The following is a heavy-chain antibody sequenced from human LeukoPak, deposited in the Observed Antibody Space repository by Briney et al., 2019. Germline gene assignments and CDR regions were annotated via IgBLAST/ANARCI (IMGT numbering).Heavy chain of an antibody. CDR2: ISYDGSNK. Sequence: PGGSLRLSCAASGFTFSSYAMHWVRQAPGKGLEWVAVISYDGSNKYYADSVKGRFTISRDNSKNTLYLQMNSLRAEDTAVYYCARGESMIVDAFDIWGQGTMVTVS. D-gene: IGHD3-22*01. CDR1: GFTFSSYA. V-gene: IGHV3-30-3*01. J-gene: IGHJ3*02. CDR3: ARGESMIVDAFDI.